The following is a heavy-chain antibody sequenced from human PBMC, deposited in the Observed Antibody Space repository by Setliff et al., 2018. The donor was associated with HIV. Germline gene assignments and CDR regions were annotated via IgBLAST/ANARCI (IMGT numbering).Heavy chain of an antibody. D-gene: IGHD3-10*01. CDR3: ARSVIGYYYYGMDV. Sequence: GGSLRLSCAASGFTFSNYWMSWVRQAPGKGLEWVAVISYDGSNKYYADSVKGRFTISRDNSKNTLYLQMNSLRAEDTAVYYCARSVIGYYYYGMDVWGQGTLVTVSS. V-gene: IGHV3-30-3*01. CDR2: ISYDGSNK. J-gene: IGHJ6*02. CDR1: GFTFSNYW.